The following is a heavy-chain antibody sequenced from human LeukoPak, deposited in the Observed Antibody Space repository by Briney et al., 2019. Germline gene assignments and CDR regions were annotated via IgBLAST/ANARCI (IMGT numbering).Heavy chain of an antibody. J-gene: IGHJ4*02. V-gene: IGHV4-61*01. Sequence: SETLSLTCTVSGGSVSSGRYYWSWIRQPPGKGLEWIGYIYDSGSTNYNPSLKSRVTISVNTSKSQFSLKLSSVTAADTAVYYCARDRSGYYDYWGQGTLVTVSS. CDR2: IYDSGST. CDR3: ARDRSGYYDY. D-gene: IGHD3-22*01. CDR1: GGSVSSGRYY.